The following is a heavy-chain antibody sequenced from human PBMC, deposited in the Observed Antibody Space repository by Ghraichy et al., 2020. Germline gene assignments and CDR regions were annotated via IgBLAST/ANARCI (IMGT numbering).Heavy chain of an antibody. Sequence: SETLSLTCAVYGGSFNAYYWSWIRQPPGKGLEWIGEINHGGNTKYNPSLKSRVTISVDTSKNQFFLRLTSVTAADTAVYFCARVEVAGTNWFDPWGQGTLATVSS. V-gene: IGHV4-34*01. CDR3: ARVEVAGTNWFDP. D-gene: IGHD2-15*01. J-gene: IGHJ5*02. CDR2: INHGGNT. CDR1: GGSFNAYY.